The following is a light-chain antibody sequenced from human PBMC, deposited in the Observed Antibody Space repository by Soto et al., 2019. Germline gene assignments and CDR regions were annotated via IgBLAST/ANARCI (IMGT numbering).Light chain of an antibody. V-gene: IGLV1-44*01. CDR1: TSNIGDNY. Sequence: QSVLTQPPSAPGTPGQRVTISCSGSTSNIGDNYVFWSQQLPGTAPKLLMYSNSERPSGVPDRFSGSKSGTSASLAISGLQSEDEADYYCATWDDSLNGYVFGTGTKVTVL. CDR3: ATWDDSLNGYV. J-gene: IGLJ1*01. CDR2: SNS.